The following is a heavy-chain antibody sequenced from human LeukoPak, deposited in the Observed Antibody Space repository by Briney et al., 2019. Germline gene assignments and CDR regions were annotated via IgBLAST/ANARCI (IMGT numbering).Heavy chain of an antibody. CDR1: GGSFSGYY. CDR2: INHSGST. D-gene: IGHD3-3*01. J-gene: IGHJ4*02. Sequence: PSETLSLTCAVYGGSFSGYYWSWIRQPPGKGLEWIGEINHSGSTNYNPSLKSRVTISVDTSKNQFSLKLSSVTAADTAVYYCARAKDTKDFWSGYYNPPLDHYSDYWGQGTLVTVSS. CDR3: ARAKDTKDFWSGYYNPPLDHYSDY. V-gene: IGHV4-34*01.